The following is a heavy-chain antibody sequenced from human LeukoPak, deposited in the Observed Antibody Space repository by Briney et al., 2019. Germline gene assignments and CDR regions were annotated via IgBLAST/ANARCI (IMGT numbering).Heavy chain of an antibody. CDR3: ARVRYSSGWYYYYCYGMDV. CDR1: GYTFTSYD. CDR2: MNPNSGNT. J-gene: IGHJ6*02. V-gene: IGHV1-8*01. Sequence: ASVKVSCKASGYTFTSYDINWVRQATGRGLEWMGWMNPNSGNTGYAQKFQGRVTMTRNTSISTAYMELSSLRSEDTAVYYCARVRYSSGWYYYYCYGMDVWGQGTTVTVSS. D-gene: IGHD6-19*01.